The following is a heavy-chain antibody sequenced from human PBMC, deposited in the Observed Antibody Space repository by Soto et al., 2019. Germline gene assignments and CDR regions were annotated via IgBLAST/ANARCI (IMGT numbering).Heavy chain of an antibody. V-gene: IGHV3-15*01. CDR3: TTFTFGGVIAFDAFDI. Sequence: GGSLRLSCAASGFTFSNAWMSWVRQAPGKGLEWVGRIKSKTDGGTTDYAAPVKGRFTISRDDSKNTLYLQMNSLKTEDTAVYYCTTFTFGGVIAFDAFDIWGQGTMVTVSS. CDR2: IKSKTDGGTT. CDR1: GFTFSNAW. J-gene: IGHJ3*02. D-gene: IGHD3-16*02.